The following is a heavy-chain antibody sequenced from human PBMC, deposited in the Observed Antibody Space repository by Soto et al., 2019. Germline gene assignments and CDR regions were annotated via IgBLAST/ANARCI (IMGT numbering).Heavy chain of an antibody. Sequence: QVQLVQSGAAVRKPGSSVKVSCKASGGTFTKYAITWVRQAPRQGLEWMGGIVPLPGTTNYAQKFRGRVTSSANESTSTAYLELSSLRSEDTAVYYCARGVGVLGVISGWPDYAFDVWGQGTMVIVSS. J-gene: IGHJ3*01. CDR2: IVPLPGTT. D-gene: IGHD6-19*01. V-gene: IGHV1-69*01. CDR1: GGTFTKYA. CDR3: ARGVGVLGVISGWPDYAFDV.